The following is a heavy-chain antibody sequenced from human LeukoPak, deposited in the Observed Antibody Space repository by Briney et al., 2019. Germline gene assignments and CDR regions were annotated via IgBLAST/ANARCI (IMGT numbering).Heavy chain of an antibody. D-gene: IGHD3-22*01. CDR3: ARGSQWFENYFDY. Sequence: PSETLSLTCTVSGGSISSSSYYWGWIRQPPGKGLEWIGSIYYSGSTYYNPSLKSRVTISVDTSKNQFSLKLSSVTAADTAVYYCARGSQWFENYFDYWGQGTLVTVSS. V-gene: IGHV4-39*07. CDR1: GGSISSSSYY. J-gene: IGHJ4*02. CDR2: IYYSGST.